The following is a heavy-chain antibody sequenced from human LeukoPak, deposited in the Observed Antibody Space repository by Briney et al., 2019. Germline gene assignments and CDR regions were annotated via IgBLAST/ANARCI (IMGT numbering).Heavy chain of an antibody. V-gene: IGHV3-53*01. D-gene: IGHD3-10*01. J-gene: IGHJ4*02. CDR2: IYSGGST. Sequence: GGSLRLSCAASGFTVSSNYMTWVRQAPGKGLEWVSVIYSGGSTYYADSVKGRFTISRDNSKNTVYLQINSLRAEDTAVYYCAKVSAVTRGHFDYWGQGNLVTVSS. CDR1: GFTVSSNY. CDR3: AKVSAVTRGHFDY.